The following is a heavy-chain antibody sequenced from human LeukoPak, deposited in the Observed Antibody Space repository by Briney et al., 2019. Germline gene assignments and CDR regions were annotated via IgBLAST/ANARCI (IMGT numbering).Heavy chain of an antibody. CDR3: ARGGYYYDSSGYSN. D-gene: IGHD3-22*01. Sequence: GASVKVSCKASGYTFTSYDINWVRQATGQGLEWMGWMNPNSGNTGYAQKFQGRVSMTSNTSISTAYMELSSLRSEATAVYYCARGGYYYDSSGYSNWGQGTLVTVSS. V-gene: IGHV1-8*01. CDR2: MNPNSGNT. CDR1: GYTFTSYD. J-gene: IGHJ4*02.